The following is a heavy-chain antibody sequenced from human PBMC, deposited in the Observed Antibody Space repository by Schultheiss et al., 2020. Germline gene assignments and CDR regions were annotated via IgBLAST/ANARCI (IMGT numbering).Heavy chain of an antibody. V-gene: IGHV3-23*01. J-gene: IGHJ4*02. CDR3: ATDSLGPGSSLGDY. D-gene: IGHD3-3*02. Sequence: GGSLRLSCAASGFTFSSYAMSWVRQAPGKGLEWVSAISGSGGSTYYADSVKGRFTISRDNSKNTLYLQMNSLRAEDTAVYYCATDSLGPGSSLGDYWGQGTLVTVSS. CDR1: GFTFSSYA. CDR2: ISGSGGST.